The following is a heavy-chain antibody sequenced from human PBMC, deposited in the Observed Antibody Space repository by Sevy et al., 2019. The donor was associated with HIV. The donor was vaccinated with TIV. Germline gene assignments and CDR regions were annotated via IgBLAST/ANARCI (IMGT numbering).Heavy chain of an antibody. V-gene: IGHV3-7*01. Sequence: GGSLRLSCAASGFTFNTYWMSWVRQSPEKGLEWVANINLDGSEKFYGDSVKGRFTVSRDNTKNLLFLKMNSLRGEDTAMYFCARNNAGGNPWVHWGQGTLLTVSS. CDR3: ARNNAGGNPWVH. CDR2: INLDGSEK. J-gene: IGHJ4*02. CDR1: GFTFNTYW. D-gene: IGHD1-1*01.